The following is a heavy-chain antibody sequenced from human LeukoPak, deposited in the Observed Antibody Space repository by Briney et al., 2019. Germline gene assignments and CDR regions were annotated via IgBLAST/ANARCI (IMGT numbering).Heavy chain of an antibody. CDR2: ISHSGSP. J-gene: IGHJ3*02. Sequence: PSETLSLTCGVSGGFIINGKWWSWVRQPPGKGLEWIGEISHSGSPNYNPSLKSRVTISVDTSKNQFSLKLSSVTAADTAVYYCARHVIVVAALDAFDIWGQGTMVTVSS. CDR3: ARHVIVVAALDAFDI. V-gene: IGHV4/OR15-8*01. D-gene: IGHD2-21*01. CDR1: GGFIINGKW.